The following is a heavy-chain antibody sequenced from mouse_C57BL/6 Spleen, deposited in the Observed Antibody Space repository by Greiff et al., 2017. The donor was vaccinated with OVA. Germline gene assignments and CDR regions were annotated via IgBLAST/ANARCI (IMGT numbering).Heavy chain of an antibody. J-gene: IGHJ1*03. Sequence: VQLQQSGPELVKPGASVKISCKASGYAFSSSWMNWVKQRPGKGLEWIGRIYPGDGDTNYNGKFKGKATLTADKSSSTAYMQLSSLTSEDSAVYFCARCGYGNYVNFDVWGTGTTVTVSS. CDR1: GYAFSSSW. V-gene: IGHV1-82*01. CDR3: ARCGYGNYVNFDV. D-gene: IGHD2-10*02. CDR2: IYPGDGDT.